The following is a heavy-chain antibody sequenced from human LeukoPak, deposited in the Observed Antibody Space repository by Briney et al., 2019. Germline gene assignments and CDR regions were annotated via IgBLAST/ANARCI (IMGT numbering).Heavy chain of an antibody. CDR1: GYTFTTYA. V-gene: IGHV1-3*01. CDR3: ARDELGATLDY. CDR2: INAGNGNT. Sequence: GASVNVSCKASGYTFTTYAMHWVRQAPGQRLEGMGWINAGNGNTKYSQQFQGRVTITRDPSASTAYMELSSLRSEDTAVYYCARDELGATLDYWGQGNLVTVSS. J-gene: IGHJ4*02. D-gene: IGHD1-26*01.